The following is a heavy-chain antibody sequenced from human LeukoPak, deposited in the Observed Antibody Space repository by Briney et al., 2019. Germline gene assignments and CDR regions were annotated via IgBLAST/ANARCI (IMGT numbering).Heavy chain of an antibody. Sequence: PSETLSLTCAVSGGSIRSSNWWNWVRQPPGKGLEWIGEIYHSGNINYSPSLKSRLTISVDKSKNQFSLKLSSVTAADTAVYYCARDRPILGYGSGSYWPAFDIWGQGTMVTVSS. J-gene: IGHJ3*02. CDR3: ARDRPILGYGSGSYWPAFDI. V-gene: IGHV4-4*02. CDR2: IYHSGNI. D-gene: IGHD3-10*01. CDR1: GGSIRSSNW.